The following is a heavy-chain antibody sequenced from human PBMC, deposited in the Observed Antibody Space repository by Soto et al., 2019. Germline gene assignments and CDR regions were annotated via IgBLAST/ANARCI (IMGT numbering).Heavy chain of an antibody. Sequence: PGGSLRFSCAASGFIFSTSSMAWVRQPPGKGLEWVSAISPSASDTLYADSVKGRFTISRDNSQNTLFLQMTSLRADDTAVYYCAKGGYTFAYEWGQGALVTVSS. V-gene: IGHV3-23*01. CDR3: AKGGYTFAYE. CDR1: GFIFSTSS. J-gene: IGHJ4*02. CDR2: ISPSASDT. D-gene: IGHD5-18*01.